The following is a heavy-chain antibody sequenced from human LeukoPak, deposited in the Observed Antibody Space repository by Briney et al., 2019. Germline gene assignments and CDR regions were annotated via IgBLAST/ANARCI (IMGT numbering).Heavy chain of an antibody. CDR1: GGSISSYY. Sequence: SGTLSLTCTVTGGSISSYYWSWLRQPPGKGLAWIGYLYDSGSTNYNPSLESRVTISVDTTKNQFSLKQSSVTAADTAVYYCARGGSGYDSFYYYGMDVWGQGTTVTVSS. CDR2: LYDSGST. CDR3: ARGGSGYDSFYYYGMDV. J-gene: IGHJ6*02. V-gene: IGHV4-59*01. D-gene: IGHD5-12*01.